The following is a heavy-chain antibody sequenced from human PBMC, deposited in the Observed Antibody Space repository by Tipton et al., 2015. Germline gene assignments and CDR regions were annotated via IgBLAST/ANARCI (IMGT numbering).Heavy chain of an antibody. D-gene: IGHD5-24*01. CDR1: GGSINSRISY. CDR3: TRGDGQTFDY. V-gene: IGHV4-39*02. Sequence: TLSLTCSVSGGSINSRISYWGWIRQPPGKGLEWIGSIYYSGSTYYNPSLQSRVTISVDTSKNHFSLKLTSVTAADTAVYYCTRGDGQTFDYWGQGTLVTVSS. CDR2: IYYSGST. J-gene: IGHJ4*02.